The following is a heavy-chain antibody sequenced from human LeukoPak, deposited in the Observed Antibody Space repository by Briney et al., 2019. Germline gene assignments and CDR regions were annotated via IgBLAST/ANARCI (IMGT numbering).Heavy chain of an antibody. V-gene: IGHV3-23*01. Sequence: PGGSLRLSCAASGFTFSSYGMSWVRQAPGKGLEWVSAISGSGGSTYYADSVKGRFTISRDNAKNSLYLQMNSLRAEDTAVYYCARDAQGGWLLYGSYYFDYWGQGTLVTVSS. CDR1: GFTFSSYG. CDR2: ISGSGGST. CDR3: ARDAQGGWLLYGSYYFDY. D-gene: IGHD3/OR15-3a*01. J-gene: IGHJ4*02.